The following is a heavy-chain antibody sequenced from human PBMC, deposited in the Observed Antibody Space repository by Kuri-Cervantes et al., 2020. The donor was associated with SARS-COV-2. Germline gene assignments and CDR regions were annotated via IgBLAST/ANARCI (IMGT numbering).Heavy chain of an antibody. J-gene: IGHJ4*02. Sequence: SVKVSCKASGGTFSSYAISWVRQAPGQGLEWMGGIIPIFGTANYAQKFQGRVTITADESTSTAYMELSRLRSDDTAVYYCARLRQLEEGYWGQGTLVTVSS. CDR2: IIPIFGTA. D-gene: IGHD1-1*01. CDR3: ARLRQLEEGY. V-gene: IGHV1-69*13. CDR1: GGTFSSYA.